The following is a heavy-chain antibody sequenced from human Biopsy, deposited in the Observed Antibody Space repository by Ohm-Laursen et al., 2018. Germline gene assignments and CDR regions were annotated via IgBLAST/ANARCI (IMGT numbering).Heavy chain of an antibody. CDR1: GGSMSSYY. D-gene: IGHD5/OR15-5a*01. CDR2: IYNSGST. J-gene: IGHJ3*02. CDR3: ARGEAGVYDALDI. Sequence: SETLSLTCTVSGGSMSSYYWTRIRQPPGKGLEWIGYIYNSGSTNYNPSLKSRVTISLAVDTSKSQFSLRLSSVTAADTAMYYCARGEAGVYDALDIWGQGTMVIVSS. V-gene: IGHV4-59*01.